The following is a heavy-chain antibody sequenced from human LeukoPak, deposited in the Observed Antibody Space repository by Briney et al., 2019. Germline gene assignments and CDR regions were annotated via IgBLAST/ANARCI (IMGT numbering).Heavy chain of an antibody. V-gene: IGHV1-69-2*01. D-gene: IGHD2-2*01. CDR3: ATPAFTHSFDP. CDR1: GYTFTDYY. J-gene: IGHJ5*02. Sequence: GATVKISCKASGYTFTDYYIHWVQQAPGKGLEWMGRVDPEDGETIYAEKFQGRVTITADTSTDTAYMELSSLRSEDTAVYYGATPAFTHSFDPWGQGTLVTVSS. CDR2: VDPEDGET.